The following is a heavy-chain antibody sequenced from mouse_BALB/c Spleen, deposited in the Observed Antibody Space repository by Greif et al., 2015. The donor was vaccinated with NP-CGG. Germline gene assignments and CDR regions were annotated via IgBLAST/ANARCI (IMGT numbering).Heavy chain of an antibody. Sequence: DVKLVESGGGLVKPGGSLKLSCAASGFTFSSYAMSWVRQTPEKRLEWVASISSGGSTYYPDSVKGRFTISRDNARNILYLQMSSLRPEDTAMYYCARAPLSATGAMDYWGQGTSVTVSS. CDR1: GFTFSSYA. J-gene: IGHJ4*01. V-gene: IGHV5-6-5*01. CDR2: ISSGGST. D-gene: IGHD1-2*01. CDR3: ARAPLSATGAMDY.